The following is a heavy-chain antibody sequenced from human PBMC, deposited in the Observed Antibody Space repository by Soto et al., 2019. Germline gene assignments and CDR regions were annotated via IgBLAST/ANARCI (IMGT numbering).Heavy chain of an antibody. D-gene: IGHD6-13*01. CDR1: GFTFSSSA. Sequence: GGSLRLSCAASGFTFSSSAMTWVRQAPGKGLEWVSVIRGGGGSIYYAESVKGRFTISRDNSKNTLYLQMNSLTGDDTALYFCAKDSGTSWYESIDYWGQGTLVTVSS. CDR3: AKDSGTSWYESIDY. V-gene: IGHV3-23*01. CDR2: IRGGGGSI. J-gene: IGHJ4*02.